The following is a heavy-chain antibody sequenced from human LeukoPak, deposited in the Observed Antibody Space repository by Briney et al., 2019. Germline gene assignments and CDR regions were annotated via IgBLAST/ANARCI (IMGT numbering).Heavy chain of an antibody. CDR1: GFTFSSYG. V-gene: IGHV3-30*02. J-gene: IGHJ4*02. D-gene: IGHD3-3*01. Sequence: GGSLRLSCAASGFTFSSYGMHWVRQAPGKGLEWVAFIRYDGSNKYYADSVKGRFTISRDNSKNTLYLQMNSLRAEDTAVYYCAKALALRFGPTDYWGQGTLVTVSS. CDR2: IRYDGSNK. CDR3: AKALALRFGPTDY.